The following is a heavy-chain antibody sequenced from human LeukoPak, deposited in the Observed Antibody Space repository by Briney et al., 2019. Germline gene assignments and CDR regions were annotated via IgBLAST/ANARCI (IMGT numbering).Heavy chain of an antibody. V-gene: IGHV4-39*01. D-gene: IGHD2-15*01. CDR1: GGSISSSSYY. Sequence: SETLSLTCTVSGGSISSSSYYWGWIRQPPGKGLEWIGSIYYSGSTYYNPCLKSRVTISVDTSKNQFSLKLSSVTAADTAVYYCARRYCSGGSCYSDNWFDPWGQGTLVTVSS. CDR2: IYYSGST. J-gene: IGHJ5*02. CDR3: ARRYCSGGSCYSDNWFDP.